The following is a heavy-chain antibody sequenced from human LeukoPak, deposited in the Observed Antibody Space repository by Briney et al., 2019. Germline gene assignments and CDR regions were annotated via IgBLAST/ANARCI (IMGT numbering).Heavy chain of an antibody. J-gene: IGHJ4*02. D-gene: IGHD3-16*01. CDR2: IYPGDSDT. Sequence: GESLQISCKGSGSSFTSYWIGWVRQMPGKGLAWMGIIYPGDSDTRYSPSFQGQVTISADKSISTAYLQWSSLKASDTAMYYCARHYYDYVWGSYGIDYWGQGTLVTVSS. CDR3: ARHYYDYVWGSYGIDY. V-gene: IGHV5-51*01. CDR1: GSSFTSYW.